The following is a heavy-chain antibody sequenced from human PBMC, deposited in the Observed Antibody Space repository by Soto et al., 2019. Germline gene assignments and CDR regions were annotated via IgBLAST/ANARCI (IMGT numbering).Heavy chain of an antibody. Sequence: GESLKISCNVSGYSFTNFWIGWVRQMPWQGLEWMGIIFPGDSETRYSPSFEGQVTISVDKSIATAYLQWSSLKASDSAMYYCARSYSSAWFGAEFDYWGQGTLVTVPS. CDR1: GYSFTNFW. D-gene: IGHD6-19*01. V-gene: IGHV5-51*01. CDR3: ARSYSSAWFGAEFDY. J-gene: IGHJ4*02. CDR2: IFPGDSET.